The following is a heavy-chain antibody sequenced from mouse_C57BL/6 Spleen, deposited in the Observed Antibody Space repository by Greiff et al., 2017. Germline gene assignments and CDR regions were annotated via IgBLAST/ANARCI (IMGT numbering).Heavy chain of an antibody. CDR1: GFTFSSYT. J-gene: IGHJ3*01. CDR3: ARHEPLVPFAY. V-gene: IGHV5-9*01. Sequence: EVQRVESGGGLVKPGGSLKLSCAASGFTFSSYTMSWVRQTPEKRLEWVATISGGGGNTYYPDSVKGRFTISRDNAKNTLYLQMSSLRSEDTALYYCARHEPLVPFAYWGQGTPVTVSA. CDR2: ISGGGGNT.